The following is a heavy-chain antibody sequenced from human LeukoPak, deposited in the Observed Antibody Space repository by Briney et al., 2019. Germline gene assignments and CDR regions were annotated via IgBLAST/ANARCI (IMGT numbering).Heavy chain of an antibody. CDR1: GFTFSSYA. D-gene: IGHD3-22*01. J-gene: IGHJ4*02. Sequence: EGSLRLSCAASGFTFSSYAMHWVRQAPGKGLEWVAVISYDGSNKYYADSVKGRFTISRDNSKNTLYLQMNSLRAEDTAVYYCARPRYYYDSSGYLHWGQGTLVTVSS. CDR3: ARPRYYYDSSGYLH. CDR2: ISYDGSNK. V-gene: IGHV3-30-3*01.